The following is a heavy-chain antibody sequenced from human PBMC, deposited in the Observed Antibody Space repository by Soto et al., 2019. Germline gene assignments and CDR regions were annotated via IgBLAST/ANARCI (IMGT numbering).Heavy chain of an antibody. CDR3: ARVVVVPADMGYYYGMDV. V-gene: IGHV1-69*13. CDR1: GGTFSSYA. D-gene: IGHD2-2*01. CDR2: IIPIFGTA. J-gene: IGHJ6*02. Sequence: SVKVSCKASGGTFSSYAISWVRQAPGQGLEWMGGIIPIFGTANYAQKFQGRVTITADESTSTAYMELSSLRSEDTAVYYCARVVVVPADMGYYYGMDVWGQGTTVTVSS.